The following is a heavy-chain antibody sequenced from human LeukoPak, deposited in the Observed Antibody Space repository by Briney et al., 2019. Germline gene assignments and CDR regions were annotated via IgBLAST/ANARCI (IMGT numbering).Heavy chain of an antibody. D-gene: IGHD4-17*01. CDR3: ARATVSMEYFQH. Sequence: SETLSLTCTVSGGSISSGGYYWSWIRQNPGKGLEWIGYIYYSGSTYYNPSLKSRVTISVDTSKNQFSLKLSSVTAADTAVYYCARATVSMEYFQHWGQGTLVTVSS. J-gene: IGHJ1*01. CDR2: IYYSGST. CDR1: GGSISSGGYY. V-gene: IGHV4-31*03.